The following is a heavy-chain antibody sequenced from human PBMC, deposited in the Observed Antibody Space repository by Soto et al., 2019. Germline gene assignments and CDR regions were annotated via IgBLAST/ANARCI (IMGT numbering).Heavy chain of an antibody. CDR3: ARALLRNYYYYYGMDV. V-gene: IGHV3-30-3*01. Sequence: GGSLRLSCAASGFTFSSYAMHWVRQAPGKGLEWVAVISYDGSNKYYADSVKGRFTISRDNSKNTLYLQMNSLRAEDTAVYYCARALLRNYYYYYGMDVWGQGTTVTVSS. D-gene: IGHD4-17*01. CDR1: GFTFSSYA. J-gene: IGHJ6*02. CDR2: ISYDGSNK.